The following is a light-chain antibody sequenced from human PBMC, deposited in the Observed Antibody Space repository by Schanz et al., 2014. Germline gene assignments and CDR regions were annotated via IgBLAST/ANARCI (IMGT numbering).Light chain of an antibody. V-gene: IGKV3D-20*02. CDR1: QSVRISY. J-gene: IGKJ4*01. Sequence: EIVLTQSPGTLSLSPGERATLSCRASQSVRISYLAWYQQKPGQAPRLLIYGASSRATGIPDRFSGSGSGTDFTLTISRLEPEDFAVYYCQQRSKWPLSFGGGTKVEIK. CDR2: GAS. CDR3: QQRSKWPLS.